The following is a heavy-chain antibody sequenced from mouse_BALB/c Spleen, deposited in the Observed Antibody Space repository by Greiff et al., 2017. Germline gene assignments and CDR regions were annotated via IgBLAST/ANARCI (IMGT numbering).Heavy chain of an antibody. CDR3: ASSGNYYAMDD. V-gene: IGHV3-2*02. CDR2: ISYSGST. D-gene: IGHD2-1*01. CDR1: GYSITSDYA. J-gene: IGHJ4*01. Sequence: EVQLQQSGPGLVKPSQSLSLTCTVTGYSITSDYAWNWIRQFPGNKLEWMGYISYSGSTSYNPSLKSRISITRDTSKNQFFLQLNSVTTEDTATYYCASSGNYYAMDDWGQGTSVTVSS.